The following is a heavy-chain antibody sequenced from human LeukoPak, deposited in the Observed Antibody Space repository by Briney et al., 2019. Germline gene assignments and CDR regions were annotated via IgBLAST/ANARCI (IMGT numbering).Heavy chain of an antibody. V-gene: IGHV3-7*01. Sequence: PGGSLRLTCVASGFTFSSYWMSWLRQAPGNGLEWVANIKQDGSEKYYMDSVKGRFTISRDNAKNSLFLQMNSLRAEDTAVYYCARDLVGGSYYWGQGTMVTVSS. J-gene: IGHJ4*02. D-gene: IGHD1-26*01. CDR1: GFTFSSYW. CDR3: ARDLVGGSYY. CDR2: IKQDGSEK.